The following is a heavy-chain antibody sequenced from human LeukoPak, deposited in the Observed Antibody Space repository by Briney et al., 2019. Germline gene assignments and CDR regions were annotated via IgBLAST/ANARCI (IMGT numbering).Heavy chain of an antibody. Sequence: PGGSLRLSCAASGFSFSSSWMLWVRQTPGKGSVWLSRISPDGSSTSYADSVKGRFTVSRDIARNTLSLQMNSLRAEDSAVYYCARLQGITPQPMTEGFDIWGQGTMVTVSS. V-gene: IGHV3-74*01. CDR3: ARLQGITPQPMTEGFDI. J-gene: IGHJ3*02. D-gene: IGHD3-16*01. CDR1: GFSFSSSW. CDR2: ISPDGSST.